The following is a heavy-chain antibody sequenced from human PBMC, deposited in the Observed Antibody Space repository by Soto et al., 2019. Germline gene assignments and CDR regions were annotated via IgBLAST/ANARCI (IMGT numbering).Heavy chain of an antibody. D-gene: IGHD1-7*01. CDR3: ARERLTGTTTFYYYYGMDV. CDR2: IIPIFGTA. CDR1: GGTFSSYA. V-gene: IGHV1-69*01. Sequence: QVQLVQSGAEVKKPGSSVKVSCKASGGTFSSYAISWVRQAPGQGLEWMGGIIPIFGTANYAQKFQGRVTITADESTSKAYMELSSLRSEDTAVYYCARERLTGTTTFYYYYGMDVWGQGTTVTVSS. J-gene: IGHJ6*02.